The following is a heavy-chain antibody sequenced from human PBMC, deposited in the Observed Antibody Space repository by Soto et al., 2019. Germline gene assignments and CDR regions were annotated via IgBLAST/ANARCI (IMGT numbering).Heavy chain of an antibody. D-gene: IGHD4-4*01. CDR2: ISYDGSNK. CDR3: ARPLWRNDYNWGYLDL. J-gene: IGHJ2*01. CDR1: GFTFSSYA. V-gene: IGHV3-30-3*01. Sequence: QVQLVESGGGVVQPGRSLRLSCAASGFTFSSYAMHWVRQAPGKGLEWVAVISYDGSNKYYADSVKGRFTISRDNSKNRLYLQRNSLRGEDTAVDYCARPLWRNDYNWGYLDLWGRGTLVTVSS.